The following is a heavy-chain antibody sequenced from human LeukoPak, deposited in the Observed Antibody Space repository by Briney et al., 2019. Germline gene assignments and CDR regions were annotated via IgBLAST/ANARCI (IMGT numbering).Heavy chain of an antibody. CDR3: ARGLYGDYVFDY. D-gene: IGHD4-17*01. V-gene: IGHV3-21*04. J-gene: IGHJ4*02. CDR2: IYGGVTGSP. Sequence: GGSLRLSCVASGFTFSKYTMSWVRQAPGKGLEWVAGIYGGVTGSPLYAESVLGRFTISRDNAKNSLYLQMNSLRAEDTAVYYCARGLYGDYVFDYWGQGTLVTVSS. CDR1: GFTFSKYT.